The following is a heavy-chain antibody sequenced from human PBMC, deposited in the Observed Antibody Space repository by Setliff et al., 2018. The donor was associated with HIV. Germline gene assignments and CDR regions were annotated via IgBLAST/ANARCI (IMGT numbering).Heavy chain of an antibody. Sequence: PGGSLRLSCAASGLTLSTYSMSWVRQAPGKGLEWVSSISPYSDMRDYMDSVKGRFIISRDNAMNSLYLEMNSLTIDDTAFYYCAKGGTMTGRDHYYMDVWGKGTTVTVSS. D-gene: IGHD3-9*01. CDR1: GLTLSTYS. CDR3: AKGGTMTGRDHYYMDV. V-gene: IGHV3-23*01. CDR2: ISPYSDMR. J-gene: IGHJ6*03.